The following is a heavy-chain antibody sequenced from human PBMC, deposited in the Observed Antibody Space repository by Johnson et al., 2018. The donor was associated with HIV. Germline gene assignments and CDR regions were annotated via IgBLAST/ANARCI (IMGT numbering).Heavy chain of an antibody. CDR1: GFTFSNAW. D-gene: IGHD6-13*01. CDR2: IYSGGST. J-gene: IGHJ3*02. CDR3: AKCIWGSSLIDAFDI. V-gene: IGHV3-66*01. Sequence: VQLVESGGGLVKPGGSLRLSCAASGFTFSNAWMSWVRQAPGKGLEWVSVIYSGGSTYYADSVKGRFTISRDNSKNTLYLQMNSLRAEDTAVYYCAKCIWGSSLIDAFDIWGQGTMVTVSS.